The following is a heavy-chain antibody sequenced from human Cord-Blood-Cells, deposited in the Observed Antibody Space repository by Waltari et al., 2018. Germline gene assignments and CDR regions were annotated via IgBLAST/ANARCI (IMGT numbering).Heavy chain of an antibody. J-gene: IGHJ3*02. CDR2: IYWDDDK. Sequence: QITLKESGPTLVKPTQTLTLTCTFSGFSLSTRGVGVGWIRPPPGKALEWLALIYWDDDKRYSPSLKSRLTITKDTSKNQVVLTMTNMDPVDTATYYCAGTRRYNWNYVVGDAFDIWGQGTMVTVSS. V-gene: IGHV2-5*02. D-gene: IGHD1-7*01. CDR1: GFSLSTRGVG. CDR3: AGTRRYNWNYVVGDAFDI.